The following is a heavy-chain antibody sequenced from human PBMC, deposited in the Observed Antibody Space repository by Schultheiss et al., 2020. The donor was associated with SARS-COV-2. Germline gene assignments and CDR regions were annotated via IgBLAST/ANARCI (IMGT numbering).Heavy chain of an antibody. CDR2: ITGGGGNT. D-gene: IGHD6-19*01. V-gene: IGHV3-23*01. CDR1: GFTFSSYA. Sequence: GESLKISCAASGFTFSSYAMTWVRQAPGKGLEWVSCITGGGGNTYYTDSVEGRFTISRHNSKNTLYLQMNSLRPEDTAVYYCARDGSSGWPTWGQGTLVTVSS. J-gene: IGHJ5*02. CDR3: ARDGSSGWPT.